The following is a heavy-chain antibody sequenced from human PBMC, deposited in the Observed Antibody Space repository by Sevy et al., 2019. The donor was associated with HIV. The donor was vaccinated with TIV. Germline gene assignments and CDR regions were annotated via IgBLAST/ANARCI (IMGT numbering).Heavy chain of an antibody. CDR3: ARVNTGIVGATGDYYYYYYMDV. D-gene: IGHD1-26*01. CDR2: ISAYNGNT. V-gene: IGHV1-18*04. Sequence: ASVKVSCKASGYTFTSYGISWVRQAPGQGLEWMGWISAYNGNTNYAQKLQGRVTMTTDTSTSTAYMELRSLRSDDTAVYYCARVNTGIVGATGDYYYYYYMDVWGKETTVTVSS. J-gene: IGHJ6*03. CDR1: GYTFTSYG.